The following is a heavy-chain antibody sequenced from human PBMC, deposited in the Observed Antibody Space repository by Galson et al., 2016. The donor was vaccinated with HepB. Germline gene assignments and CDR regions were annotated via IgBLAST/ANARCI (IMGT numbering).Heavy chain of an antibody. Sequence: SLRLSCAASGFTFNFYLMSWVRQAPGKGLEWVANINQDGSEKSYMDSVKGRFTISRDNAKNSLYLQMNSLRAEDTAVYYCAKNFGDYVGDTFEMWGQGTMVTVSS. CDR3: AKNFGDYVGDTFEM. V-gene: IGHV3-7*01. D-gene: IGHD4-17*01. J-gene: IGHJ3*02. CDR1: GFTFNFYL. CDR2: INQDGSEK.